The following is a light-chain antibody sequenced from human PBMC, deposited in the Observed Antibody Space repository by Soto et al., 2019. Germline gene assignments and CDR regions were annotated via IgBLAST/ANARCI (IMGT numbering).Light chain of an antibody. V-gene: IGLV2-23*01. CDR2: EGT. CDR1: NNDFGNYNL. Sequence: QSALTQPASVSGSPGQSITISCTGTNNDFGNYNLVSWYQQHPGKAPKLMIFEGTKRPSGVSNRFSGSKSVNTASLTVSGLQAEDEADDYCCSYAGSSTLVFGTGTKVTVL. CDR3: CSYAGSSTLV. J-gene: IGLJ1*01.